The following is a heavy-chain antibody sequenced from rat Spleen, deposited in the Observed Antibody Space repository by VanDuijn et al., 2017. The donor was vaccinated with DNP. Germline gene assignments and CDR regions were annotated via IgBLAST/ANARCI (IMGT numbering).Heavy chain of an antibody. CDR2: ISASGGST. D-gene: IGHD1-4*01. CDR1: GFTFSDYY. J-gene: IGHJ4*01. V-gene: IGHV5-20*01. Sequence: EVQLVETGGGLVQPGRSLKLSCTASGFTFSDYYMAWVRQAPKKGLEWVASISASGGSTSYRDSVKGRFTISRDNAKSILYLQMDSLRSEDTATYYCAKDRPGGYAMDAWGQGTSVTVSS. CDR3: AKDRPGGYAMDA.